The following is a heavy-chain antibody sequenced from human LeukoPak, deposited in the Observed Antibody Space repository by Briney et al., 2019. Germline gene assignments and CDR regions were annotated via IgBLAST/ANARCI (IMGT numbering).Heavy chain of an antibody. V-gene: IGHV5-51*01. Sequence: GESLKISCKGSGYRFTDYWIGWVRQMPGKGLEWMGIIYPGDYDTRYSTSFQGQVTISVDKSISTAYLQWSRLKASDTAMYYCARRRDERGYKDIFDIWGQGTMVTVSS. CDR1: GYRFTDYW. CDR3: ARRRDERGYKDIFDI. D-gene: IGHD5-18*01. J-gene: IGHJ3*02. CDR2: IYPGDYDT.